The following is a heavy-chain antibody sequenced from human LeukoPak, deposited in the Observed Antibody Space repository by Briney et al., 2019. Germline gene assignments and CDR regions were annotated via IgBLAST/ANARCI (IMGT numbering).Heavy chain of an antibody. CDR1: GGTFSSYA. J-gene: IGHJ4*02. V-gene: IGHV1-69*04. CDR2: IIPILGIA. D-gene: IGHD6-19*01. CDR3: ARDPTYSSGWYYFDY. Sequence: SVKVSCKASGGTFSSYAISWVRQAPGQGLEWMGRIIPILGIANYAQKLQGRVTMTTDTSTSTAYMELRSLRSDDTAVYYCARDPTYSSGWYYFDYWGQGTLVTASS.